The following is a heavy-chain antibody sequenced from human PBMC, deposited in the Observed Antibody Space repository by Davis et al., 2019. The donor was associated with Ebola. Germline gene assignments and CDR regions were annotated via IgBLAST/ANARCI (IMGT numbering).Heavy chain of an antibody. CDR2: IIPTYATS. CDR1: GGTFSIFG. Sequence: SVKVSCKASGGTFSIFGINWVRQAPGQGLEWIGVIIPTYATSYYAQKFQGRVTITADESTSTAYMELSSLRSEDTAVYYCARAGQQLVQKRGFYYYYGMDVWGQGTTVTVSS. J-gene: IGHJ6*02. CDR3: ARAGQQLVQKRGFYYYYGMDV. D-gene: IGHD6-13*01. V-gene: IGHV1-69*13.